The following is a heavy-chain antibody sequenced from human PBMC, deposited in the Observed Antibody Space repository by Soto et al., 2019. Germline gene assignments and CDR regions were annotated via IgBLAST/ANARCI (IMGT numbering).Heavy chain of an antibody. CDR1: GYSFPNYW. CDR3: ASLVDGDPYSYFDL. CDR2: IDPSDSNT. J-gene: IGHJ2*01. V-gene: IGHV5-10-1*01. Sequence: PGESLKISCQCSGYSFPNYWINWVRQMPGKGLEWMGRIDPSDSNTNYSPSFQGHVTISADKSTYTTYLQWGSLKASDTAMYYCASLVDGDPYSYFDLWGRGTLVTVSS. D-gene: IGHD4-17*01.